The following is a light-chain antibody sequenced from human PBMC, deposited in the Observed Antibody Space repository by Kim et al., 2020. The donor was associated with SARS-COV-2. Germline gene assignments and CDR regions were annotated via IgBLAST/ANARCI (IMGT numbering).Light chain of an antibody. CDR3: QQYNTHST. Sequence: LSAPVGGRVPITGRASQSISRWLAWYQQQPGKAPKLLIDKASSLQSGVPSRFSGSGSGTEFTLTISSLQPDDFATYSCQQYNTHSTFGQGTKLEI. V-gene: IGKV1-5*03. CDR2: KAS. J-gene: IGKJ2*01. CDR1: QSISRW.